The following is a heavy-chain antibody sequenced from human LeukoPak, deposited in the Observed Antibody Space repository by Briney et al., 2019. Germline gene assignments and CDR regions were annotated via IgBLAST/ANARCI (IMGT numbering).Heavy chain of an antibody. Sequence: GSLRLSCAASGFTFSSYSMNWVRPAPGKGLEWVSAISSRSSYIYYADSVKGRFTISRDNAKNSLYLQMNSLRAEDTAVYYCARGGGYCGGDCYGIDYWGQGTLVTVSS. V-gene: IGHV3-21*01. D-gene: IGHD2-21*01. J-gene: IGHJ4*02. CDR1: GFTFSSYS. CDR2: ISSRSSYI. CDR3: ARGGGYCGGDCYGIDY.